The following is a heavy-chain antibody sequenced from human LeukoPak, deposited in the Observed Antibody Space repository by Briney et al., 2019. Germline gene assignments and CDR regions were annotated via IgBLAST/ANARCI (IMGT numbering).Heavy chain of an antibody. CDR1: GFTFSSYS. CDR2: ISSSSSYI. CDR3: ARGGAVAPKFNFDY. D-gene: IGHD6-19*01. Sequence: GSLRLSCAASGFTFSSYSMNWVRQAPGKGLEWVSSISSSSSYIYYADSVKGRFTISRDNAKNSLYLQMNSRRAEDTAVYYCARGGAVAPKFNFDYWGQGTLVTVSS. V-gene: IGHV3-21*01. J-gene: IGHJ4*02.